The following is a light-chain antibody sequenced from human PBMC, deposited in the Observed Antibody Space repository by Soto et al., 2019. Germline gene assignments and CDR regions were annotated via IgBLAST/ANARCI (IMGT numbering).Light chain of an antibody. CDR3: SSYAGSNTNYV. CDR1: SSDVGGYNY. Sequence: QSVLTQPPSASGSPGQSVTISCTGTSSDVGGYNYVSWYQQHPGKAPKLMIYEVSKRPSGVPDRFSGSKSGNTASLTVSGLQAEDEADYYCSSYAGSNTNYVFGTGTKVTV. V-gene: IGLV2-8*01. CDR2: EVS. J-gene: IGLJ1*01.